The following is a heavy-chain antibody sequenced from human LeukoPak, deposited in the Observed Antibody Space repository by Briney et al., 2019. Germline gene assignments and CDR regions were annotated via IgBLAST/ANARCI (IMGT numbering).Heavy chain of an antibody. CDR3: ARLKVPYTSGLAP. Sequence: PSETLSLTCVVYGGSFSGYYWSWIRQPPENGLEWIGEINHSGGTNYNPSLKSQVIMSVDTSKNQFSLKLSSVTAADTAVYYCARLKVPYTSGLAPWGQGTLVTVSS. V-gene: IGHV4-34*01. CDR2: INHSGGT. CDR1: GGSFSGYY. D-gene: IGHD6-25*01. J-gene: IGHJ5*02.